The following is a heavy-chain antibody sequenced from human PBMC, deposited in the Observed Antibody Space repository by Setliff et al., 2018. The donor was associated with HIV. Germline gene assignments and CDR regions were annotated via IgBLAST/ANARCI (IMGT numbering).Heavy chain of an antibody. J-gene: IGHJ5*02. CDR3: ARRGGSGFYYWFDP. D-gene: IGHD3-22*01. CDR2: VDYSGTT. V-gene: IGHV4-39*07. CDR1: NGSISGSTYY. Sequence: SETLSLTCTVSNGSISGSTYYWGWVRQPPGRGLEWIGSVDYSGTTHYNPSLRSRITISVDTSRNQFSLRVRSVTAADTAIYYCARRGGSGFYYWFDPWGQGTLVTVSS.